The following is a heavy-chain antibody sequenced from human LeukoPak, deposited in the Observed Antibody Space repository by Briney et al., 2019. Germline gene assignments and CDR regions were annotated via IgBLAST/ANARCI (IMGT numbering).Heavy chain of an antibody. CDR2: INSGGST. D-gene: IGHD3-3*01. V-gene: IGHV3-53*01. CDR3: ARDGGVYDFWSGNKNWFDP. Sequence: PGGSLRLSCAASGFTVSSNSMSWVRQAPGEGPEWVSVINSGGSTYYADSVKGRFTISRDNSRNMLILQMNSLRAEDTAVYYCARDGGVYDFWSGNKNWFDPWGQGTLVTVSS. CDR1: GFTVSSNS. J-gene: IGHJ5*02.